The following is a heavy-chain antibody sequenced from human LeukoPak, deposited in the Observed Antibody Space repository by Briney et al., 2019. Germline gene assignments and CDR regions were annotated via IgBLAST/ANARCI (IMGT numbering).Heavy chain of an antibody. CDR1: GFTFTNYN. V-gene: IGHV3-30*18. J-gene: IGHJ4*02. CDR2: ISYDGSNK. Sequence: AQSLTLSCAVSGFTFTNYNINWHRHAPSKWLEWEAVISYDGSNKYYADSVKGRFTVSRDNSKNTLYLQVNSLRVEDTAVYYCAKVRWDNSGWYYSDSWGQGTLVTVSS. CDR3: AKVRWDNSGWYYSDS. D-gene: IGHD6-19*01.